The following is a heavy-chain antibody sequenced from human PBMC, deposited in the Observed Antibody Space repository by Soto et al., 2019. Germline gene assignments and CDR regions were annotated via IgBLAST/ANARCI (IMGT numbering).Heavy chain of an antibody. J-gene: IGHJ6*02. CDR2: ISAYNGNT. D-gene: IGHD2-21*01. CDR1: GYTFTSYG. Sequence: ASVKVSCKAYGYTFTSYGIIWVRLAPGQGLEWMGWISAYNGNTNYAQKLQGRVTMTTDTSTSTAYMELRSLRSDDTAVYYCARYCGGGACYSSYSGMDVWGQGTTVTVSS. CDR3: ARYCGGGACYSSYSGMDV. V-gene: IGHV1-18*01.